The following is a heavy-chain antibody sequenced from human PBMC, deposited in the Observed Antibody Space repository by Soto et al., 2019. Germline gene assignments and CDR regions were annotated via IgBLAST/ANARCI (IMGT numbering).Heavy chain of an antibody. CDR3: ARHLSHLKSVCFDS. J-gene: IGHJ5*01. CDR2: ISGDGGNE. Sequence: QEQLVESGGGVVQPGRSLRLSCAASGFTFINYAMHWVRQPPGKGLEWVALISGDGGNEYFVDSVKGRFTISRDNSRNTLYQQMNSLKADDTAVYYCARHLSHLKSVCFDSGGQGSLVTVSS. CDR1: GFTFINYA. D-gene: IGHD3-3*02. V-gene: IGHV3-30*04.